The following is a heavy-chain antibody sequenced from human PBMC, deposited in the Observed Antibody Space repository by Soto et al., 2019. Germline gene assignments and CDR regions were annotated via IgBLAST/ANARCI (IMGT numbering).Heavy chain of an antibody. J-gene: IGHJ6*02. V-gene: IGHV4-39*01. CDR2: IYYSGST. D-gene: IGHD3-3*01. CDR3: ARGRLLYSYYYYGMDV. CDR1: GGSISSSSYY. Sequence: PSETLSLTCTVSGGSISSSSYYWGWIRQPPGKGLEWIGSIYYSGSTYYNPSLKSRVTISVDTSKNQFSLKLSSVTAADTAVYYCARGRLLYSYYYYGMDVWGQGTTVTVSS.